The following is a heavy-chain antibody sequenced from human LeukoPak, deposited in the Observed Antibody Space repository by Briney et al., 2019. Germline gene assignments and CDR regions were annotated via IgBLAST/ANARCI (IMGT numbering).Heavy chain of an antibody. Sequence: PGGSLRLSCAASGFTFRSYSMNWVRQAPGKELEWVSSISSSSSYIYYADSVKGRFTISRDNAKNSLYLQMNSLRAEDTAVYYCARVSRYSSSWYWFDPWGQGTLVTVSS. CDR2: ISSSSSYI. CDR1: GFTFRSYS. V-gene: IGHV3-21*01. CDR3: ARVSRYSSSWYWFDP. D-gene: IGHD6-13*01. J-gene: IGHJ5*02.